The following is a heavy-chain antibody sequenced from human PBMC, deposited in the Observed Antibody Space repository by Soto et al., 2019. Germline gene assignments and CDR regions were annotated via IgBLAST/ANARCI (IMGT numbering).Heavy chain of an antibody. D-gene: IGHD2-21*02. Sequence: EVQLLESGGGLVQPGGSLRLSCAASGFTFSSYAMSWVRQVPGEGLEWVSAISGSGHSTYYADSVKGRFTISRDSSKNPVYLQMNGLRAEDTAVYYCAKDIYCGGDCYLLDYWGQGTLVTVSS. CDR2: ISGSGHST. V-gene: IGHV3-23*01. CDR1: GFTFSSYA. CDR3: AKDIYCGGDCYLLDY. J-gene: IGHJ4*02.